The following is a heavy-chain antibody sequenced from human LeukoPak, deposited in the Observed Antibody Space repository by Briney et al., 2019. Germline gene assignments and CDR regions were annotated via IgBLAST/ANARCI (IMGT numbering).Heavy chain of an antibody. J-gene: IGHJ5*02. V-gene: IGHV4-30-4*08. D-gene: IGHD4-23*01. CDR2: IYYSGST. CDR3: ARGSSDYGGNGGYWFDP. CDR1: GGSISSGGYY. Sequence: SQTLSLTCTVSGGSISSGGYYWSWIRQHPGKGLEWIGYIYYSGSTYYNPSLKSRVTISVDTSKNQFSLKLSSVTAADTAVYYCARGSSDYGGNGGYWFDPWGQGTLVTVSS.